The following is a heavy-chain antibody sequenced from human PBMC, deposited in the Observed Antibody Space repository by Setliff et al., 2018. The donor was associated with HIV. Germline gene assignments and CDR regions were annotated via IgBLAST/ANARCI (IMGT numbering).Heavy chain of an antibody. CDR2: FDPEDGKT. CDR3: ARDGFRPGYSSGWSDY. CDR1: GYTLTELS. J-gene: IGHJ4*02. Sequence: AASVKVSCKVSGYTLTELSMHWVRQAPGKGLEWMGGFDPEDGKTIYAQKFKGRLTITADESTSTAYMELSSLRSDDTAVYYCARDGFRPGYSSGWSDYWGQGTLVTGSS. V-gene: IGHV1-24*01. D-gene: IGHD6-19*01.